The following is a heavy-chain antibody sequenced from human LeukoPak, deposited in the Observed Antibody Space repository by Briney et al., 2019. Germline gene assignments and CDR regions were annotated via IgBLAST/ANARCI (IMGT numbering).Heavy chain of an antibody. CDR1: GFTFSSYA. CDR2: ISGSGSGGST. D-gene: IGHD6-19*01. V-gene: IGHV3-23*01. J-gene: IGHJ4*02. CDR3: AKLLAVTNSYYFNY. Sequence: PGGSLRLSCAASGFTFSSYAMSWVRQAPGKGLEWVSTISGSGSGGSTYYADSVKGRFTISRDNSKDTLYLQMNSLSAEDTAVYYCAKLLAVTNSYYFNYWGQGTLVTVSS.